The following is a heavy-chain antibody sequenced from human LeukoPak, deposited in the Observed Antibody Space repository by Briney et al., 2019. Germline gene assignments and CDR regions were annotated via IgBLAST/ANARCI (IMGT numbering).Heavy chain of an antibody. CDR2: IKQDGSEK. D-gene: IGHD3-22*01. V-gene: IGHV3-7*01. CDR3: ARDQGRYYYDSSGYYMDV. Sequence: GGSLRLSCAASGSTFSSYWMSWVRQAPGKGLEWVANIKQDGSEKYYVDSVKGRFTISRDNAKNSLYLQMNSLRAEDTAVYYCARDQGRYYYDSSGYYMDVWGKGTTVTVSS. CDR1: GSTFSSYW. J-gene: IGHJ6*03.